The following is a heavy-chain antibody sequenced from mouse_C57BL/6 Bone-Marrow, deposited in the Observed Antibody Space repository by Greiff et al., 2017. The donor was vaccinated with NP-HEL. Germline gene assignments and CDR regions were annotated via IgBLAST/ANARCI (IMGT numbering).Heavy chain of an antibody. CDR3: APDGYYAMDY. J-gene: IGHJ4*01. CDR1: GYTFTSYG. CDR2: IYPRSGNT. D-gene: IGHD2-3*01. Sequence: QVQLKESGAELARPGASVKLSCKASGYTFTSYGISWVKQRTGQGLEWIGEIYPRSGNTYYNEKFKGKATLTADKSSSTAYMELRSLTSEDSAVYFCAPDGYYAMDYWGQGTSVTVSS. V-gene: IGHV1-81*01.